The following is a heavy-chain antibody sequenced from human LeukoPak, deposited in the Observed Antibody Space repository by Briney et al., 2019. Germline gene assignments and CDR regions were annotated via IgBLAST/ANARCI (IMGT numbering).Heavy chain of an antibody. J-gene: IGHJ6*03. CDR1: GGSFSGYY. V-gene: IGHV4-34*01. CDR3: ARRGRKGRDYYYYMDV. CDR2: INHSGST. Sequence: ASETLSLTCAVYGGSFSGYYWSWIRQPPGKGLELIGEINHSGSTNYNPSLKSRVTISVDTSKNQFSLKLSSVTAADTAVYYCARRGRKGRDYYYYMDVWGKGTTVTISS.